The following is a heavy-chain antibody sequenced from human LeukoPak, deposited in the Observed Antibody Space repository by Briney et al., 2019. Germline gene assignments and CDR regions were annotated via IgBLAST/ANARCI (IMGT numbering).Heavy chain of an antibody. CDR1: GYTFTTYG. J-gene: IGHJ5*02. V-gene: IGHV1-18*04. CDR2: ISACNGNT. CDR3: ARVSGGDIVVVVAATLENWFDP. Sequence: ASVKFSCKASGYTFTTYGISGVRQAPGQGLEGMGWISACNGNTNYAQKLQGRVTMTTDTSTSTAYMELRSLRSEDTAVYYCARVSGGDIVVVVAATLENWFDPWGQGTLVTVSS. D-gene: IGHD2-15*01.